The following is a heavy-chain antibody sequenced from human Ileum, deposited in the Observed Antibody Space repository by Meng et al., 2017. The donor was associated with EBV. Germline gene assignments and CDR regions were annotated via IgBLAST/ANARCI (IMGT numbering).Heavy chain of an antibody. Sequence: GLRFSRLSMQLVRQATGKRMVWVSRFHKDWAIQIYSDSVKSLFTICRDNAENSLYLHMNILRVEDTALYSCSRDIVGSEDYWGQGTLVTVSS. V-gene: IGHV3-74*01. D-gene: IGHD1-26*01. CDR2: FHKDWAIQ. CDR1: GLRFSRLS. J-gene: IGHJ4*02. CDR3: SRDIVGSEDY.